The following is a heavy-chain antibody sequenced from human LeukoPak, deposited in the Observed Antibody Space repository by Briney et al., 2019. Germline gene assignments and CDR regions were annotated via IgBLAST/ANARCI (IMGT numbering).Heavy chain of an antibody. V-gene: IGHV1-2*02. J-gene: IGHJ4*02. CDR2: INPNSGGT. CDR1: GYTFTGYY. Sequence: ASVKVSCKASGYTFTGYYMHWVRQAPGQGLEWMGWINPNSGGTNYAQRFQGRVTMTRDTSISTAYMELSRLRSDDTAVYYCARLTSYYYDSSGYPIDYWGQGTLVTVSS. CDR3: ARLTSYYYDSSGYPIDY. D-gene: IGHD3-22*01.